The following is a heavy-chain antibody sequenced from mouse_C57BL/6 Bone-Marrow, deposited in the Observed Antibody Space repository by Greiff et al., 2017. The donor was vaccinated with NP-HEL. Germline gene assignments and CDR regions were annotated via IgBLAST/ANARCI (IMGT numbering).Heavy chain of an antibody. CDR2: ISDGGSYT. Sequence: EVKPMESGGGLVKPGGSLKLSCAASGFTFSSYAMSWVRQTPEKRLEWVATISDGGSYTYYPDNVKGRFTISRDNAKNNLYLQMSHLKSEDTAMYYCARGDGYWGKGTTLTVSS. J-gene: IGHJ2*01. CDR1: GFTFSSYA. CDR3: ARGDGY. V-gene: IGHV5-4*03.